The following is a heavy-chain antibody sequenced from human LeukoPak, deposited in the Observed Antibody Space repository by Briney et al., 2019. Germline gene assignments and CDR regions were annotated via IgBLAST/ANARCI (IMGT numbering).Heavy chain of an antibody. V-gene: IGHV1-2*02. CDR3: ARGGWSGYSYGSEPEKYFDY. D-gene: IGHD5-18*01. Sequence: GASVKVSCKASGYTFTGFFIHWVRQAPGQGLEWMGWINPNSGDTNFAQRFQGRVTMTRDTSISTAYMELSRLRSDDTALYYCARGGWSGYSYGSEPEKYFDYWGQGTLVTVSS. J-gene: IGHJ4*02. CDR1: GYTFTGFF. CDR2: INPNSGDT.